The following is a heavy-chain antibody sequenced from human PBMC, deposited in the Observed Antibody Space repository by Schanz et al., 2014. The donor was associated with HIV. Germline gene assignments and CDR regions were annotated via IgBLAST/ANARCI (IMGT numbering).Heavy chain of an antibody. CDR1: GGTLSNYG. D-gene: IGHD1-26*01. J-gene: IGHJ6*02. CDR2: ISGYNGNT. CDR3: ARGEVPSLGMDV. Sequence: QVQLVQSGAEVKKPGSSGKVSCKASGGTLSNYGISWVRQAPGQGLEWMGWISGYNGNTNYAQKVQGRVTMTRDTSTSTAYMELRSLRSDDTAVYYCARGEVPSLGMDVWGQGTTVTVSS. V-gene: IGHV1-18*01.